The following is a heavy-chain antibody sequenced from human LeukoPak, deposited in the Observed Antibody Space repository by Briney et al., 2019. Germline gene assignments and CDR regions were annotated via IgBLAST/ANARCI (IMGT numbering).Heavy chain of an antibody. D-gene: IGHD6-13*01. CDR3: ARDHYSSLFYYYYYMDV. J-gene: IGHJ6*03. CDR1: GFTFSSYW. Sequence: GGSLRLSCAASGFTFSSYWMHWVRQAPGKGLVWVSRINSDGSSTSYADSVKGRFTISRDNAKNTLYLQMNSLRAEDTAVYYCARDHYSSLFYYYYYMDVWGKGTTVTVSS. V-gene: IGHV3-74*01. CDR2: INSDGSST.